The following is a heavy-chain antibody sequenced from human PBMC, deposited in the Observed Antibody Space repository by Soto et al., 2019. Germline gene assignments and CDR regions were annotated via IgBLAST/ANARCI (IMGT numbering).Heavy chain of an antibody. CDR3: AKDIETYSSGWYYFDY. V-gene: IGHV3-9*01. CDR1: GFTFDDYA. J-gene: IGHJ4*02. CDR2: ISWNSGSI. D-gene: IGHD6-19*01. Sequence: GGSLRLSCAASGFTFDDYAMHWVRQAPGKGLEWVSGISWNSGSIGYADSVKGRFTISRDNAKNSLYLQMNSLRAEDTALYYCAKDIETYSSGWYYFDYWGQGTLVTVSS.